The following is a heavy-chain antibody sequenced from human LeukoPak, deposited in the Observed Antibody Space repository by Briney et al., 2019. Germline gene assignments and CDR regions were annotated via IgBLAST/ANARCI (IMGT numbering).Heavy chain of an antibody. CDR2: IGNSGSPI. V-gene: IGHV3-11*01. D-gene: IGHD3-22*01. CDR1: GFTFSDYY. CDR3: VRGPSDSSLSGY. J-gene: IGHJ4*02. Sequence: GGSLRLSCAASGFTFSDYYMSWVRQAPGKGVEWVSYIGNSGSPIYYEDSVKGRFTISRDNAKNSLYLQMNSLRAEDTAVYYCVRGPSDSSLSGYWGQGTLVTVSS.